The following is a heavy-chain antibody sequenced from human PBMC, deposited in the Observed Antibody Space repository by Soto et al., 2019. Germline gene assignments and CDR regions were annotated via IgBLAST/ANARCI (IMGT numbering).Heavy chain of an antibody. CDR2: INAGNGNT. Sequence: ASVKVSCKASGYTFTSYAMHWVRQAPGQRLEWMGWINAGNGNTKYSQKFQGRVTITRDTSASTAYMELSSLRSEDTAVYYCARDRLELHYFDYWGQGTLVTVSS. CDR1: GYTFTSYA. D-gene: IGHD1-7*01. J-gene: IGHJ4*02. V-gene: IGHV1-3*01. CDR3: ARDRLELHYFDY.